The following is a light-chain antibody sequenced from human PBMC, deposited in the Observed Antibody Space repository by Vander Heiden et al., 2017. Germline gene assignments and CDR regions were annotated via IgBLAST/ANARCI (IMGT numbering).Light chain of an antibody. V-gene: IGKV1-13*02. CDR1: QGISSA. J-gene: IGKJ4*01. CDR2: DAS. CDR3: QQVNGYPLT. Sequence: AIQLTPSPSSLSASVGDRVTITCRARQGISSALACYLQKPGKAPKLLIYDASILVSGVPSRFSGSGSGTDFTLTIGSLHLEDFATYYGQQVNGYPLTFGGGTRVEIK.